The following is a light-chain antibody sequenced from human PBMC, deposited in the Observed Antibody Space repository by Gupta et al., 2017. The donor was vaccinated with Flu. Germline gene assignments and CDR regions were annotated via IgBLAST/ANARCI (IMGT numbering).Light chain of an antibody. Sequence: SVLPPPPPASGTPGQRVTNYCSCGSTHIVNNPVHCYQHLPGTAPKLLIYVNNQRPSGVPGRFSASKSGTSASLAISGLQSEDAADYYCAAWDDSLNAWVFGGGTKLTVL. CDR3: AAWDDSLNAWV. J-gene: IGLJ3*02. V-gene: IGLV1-44*01. CDR2: VNN. CDR1: STHIVNNP.